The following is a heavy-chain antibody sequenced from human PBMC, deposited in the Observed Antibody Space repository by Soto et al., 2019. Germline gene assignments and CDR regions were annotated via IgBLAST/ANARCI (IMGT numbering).Heavy chain of an antibody. CDR2: ISYDGRNK. D-gene: IGHD5-18*01. CDR3: AKGFSYSVIDY. J-gene: IGHJ4*02. Sequence: QVQLVESGGGVVQPGRSLRLSCAASGFTFSTYGMNWVRQAPGKGLEWVAVISYDGRNKYYADSVKGRFTISRDNSKNTLYLQLSRLRAEDTAVYYCAKGFSYSVIDYWGQGTLVTVSS. CDR1: GFTFSTYG. V-gene: IGHV3-30*18.